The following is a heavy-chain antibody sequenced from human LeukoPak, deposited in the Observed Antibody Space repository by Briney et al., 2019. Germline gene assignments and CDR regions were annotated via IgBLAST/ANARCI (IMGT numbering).Heavy chain of an antibody. D-gene: IGHD1-1*01. V-gene: IGHV3-23*01. Sequence: GKGLEWVSGISDTGDSTYYADSVKGRFTISRDNSKNTLYLQMNSLSAEDTAVYYCAKYNTRWGQGTLVTVSS. CDR3: AKYNTR. CDR2: ISDTGDST. J-gene: IGHJ4*02.